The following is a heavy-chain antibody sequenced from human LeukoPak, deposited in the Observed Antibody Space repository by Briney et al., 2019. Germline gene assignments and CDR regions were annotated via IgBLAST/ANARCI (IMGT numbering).Heavy chain of an antibody. CDR3: ARERYGDTDAFDI. V-gene: IGHV3-21*01. J-gene: IGHJ3*02. CDR1: GFTFSSYS. D-gene: IGHD4-17*01. Sequence: GGSLRLSCAASGFTFSSYSMNWVRQAPGKGLEWVSSISSSSSYIYYADSVKGRFTISRDNAKNSLYLQMNSLRAEDTAVYYCARERYGDTDAFDIWGQGTMVTVSS. CDR2: ISSSSSYI.